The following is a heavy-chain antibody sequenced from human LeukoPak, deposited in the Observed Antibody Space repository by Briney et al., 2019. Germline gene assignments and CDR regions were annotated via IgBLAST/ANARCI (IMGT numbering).Heavy chain of an antibody. V-gene: IGHV4-39*01. D-gene: IGHD3-22*01. CDR3: ARHEKKSRTMIVVVISAFDI. CDR1: GGSISSSSYY. Sequence: SETLSLTCTVSGGSISSSSYYWGWIRQPPGKGLEWIGSIYYSGSTYYNPSLKSRVTISVDTSKNQFSLKLSSVTAADTAVYYCARHEKKSRTMIVVVISAFDIWGQGTMVTVSS. J-gene: IGHJ3*02. CDR2: IYYSGST.